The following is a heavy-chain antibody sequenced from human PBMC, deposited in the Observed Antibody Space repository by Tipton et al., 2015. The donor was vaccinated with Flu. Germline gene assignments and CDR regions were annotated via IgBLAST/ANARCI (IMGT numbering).Heavy chain of an antibody. J-gene: IGHJ6*02. CDR1: GYDVTQYG. Sequence: QLVQSGAEVKKPGASVKVSRKASGYDVTQYGISWVRQAPGQGLQWMGWISAHTGHTNYAQNFRGRVTMTTDTSTRTASMELRSLTSGDTAVYYCARHILWFGEGGMDVWGQGTTVTVS. V-gene: IGHV1-18*01. CDR3: ARHILWFGEGGMDV. CDR2: ISAHTGHT. D-gene: IGHD3-10*01.